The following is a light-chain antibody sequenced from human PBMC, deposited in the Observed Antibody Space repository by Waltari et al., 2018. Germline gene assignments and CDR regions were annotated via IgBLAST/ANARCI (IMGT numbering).Light chain of an antibody. CDR2: EVS. J-gene: IGLJ2*01. V-gene: IGLV2-8*01. CDR3: SSYAGSNNLV. Sequence: QPASTQPPPPCGSPGQSVAISCTGPSSYVGGYNYVSWYQQHPGTAPQLMIYEVSKRPAGVPDRFSGSKSGNTASLTVSGLQAEDEADYYCSSYAGSNNLVFGGGPKLTVL. CDR1: SSYVGGYNY.